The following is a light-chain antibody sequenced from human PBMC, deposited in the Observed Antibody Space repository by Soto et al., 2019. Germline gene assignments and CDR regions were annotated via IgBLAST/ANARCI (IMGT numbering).Light chain of an antibody. J-gene: IGKJ1*01. CDR1: QSVSSTY. CDR3: QQYGSSPSWT. CDR2: GAS. Sequence: EIVSTQSPGTLSLSPGERATLSCRASQSVSSTYLAWYQQKPGQAPRLLIYGASSRATGIPDRFSGSGSLTDFTLTISRLEPEDFAVYYCQQYGSSPSWTFGQGTKVEIK. V-gene: IGKV3-20*01.